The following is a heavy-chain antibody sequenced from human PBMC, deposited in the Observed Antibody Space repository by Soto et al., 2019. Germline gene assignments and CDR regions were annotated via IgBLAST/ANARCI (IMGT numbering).Heavy chain of an antibody. Sequence: LSLTCTVSGGSISSGDYYWSWIRQPPGKGLEWIGYIYYSGSTYYNPSLKSRVTIAVDTSKNEFSLKLSSVTAADTAVYYCYRGGSSYDYALDVWGQGTTVTVSS. D-gene: IGHD2-15*01. CDR3: YRGGSSYDYALDV. CDR2: IYYSGST. J-gene: IGHJ6*02. V-gene: IGHV4-30-4*01. CDR1: GGSISSGDYY.